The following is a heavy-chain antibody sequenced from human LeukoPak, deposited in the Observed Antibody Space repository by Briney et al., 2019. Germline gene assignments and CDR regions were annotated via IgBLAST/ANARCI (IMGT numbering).Heavy chain of an antibody. CDR3: TRVGYIDEGIDY. CDR1: GFPFSSYW. CDR2: IKQDGSKK. J-gene: IGHJ4*02. D-gene: IGHD5-24*01. Sequence: GGSLRLFCVASGFPFSSYWMTWVRQAPGKGLEWVANIKQDGSKKSYVDSVKGRFTISRDNAKNSLYLQMNSLRAEDTAIYYCTRVGYIDEGIDYWGQGTLVIVSS. V-gene: IGHV3-7*04.